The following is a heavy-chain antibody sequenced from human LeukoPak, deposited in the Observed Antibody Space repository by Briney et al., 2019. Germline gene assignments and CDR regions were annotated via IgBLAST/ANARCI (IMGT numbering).Heavy chain of an antibody. V-gene: IGHV1-69*13. CDR2: IIANVGTP. J-gene: IGHJ4*02. D-gene: IGHD7-27*01. Sequence: ASVKVSCKASGGSFSTNTLSWVRQAPGQGLEWMGGIIANVGTPNYAQKFQDRVTVTADGSTRTLYLVVDSLRSDDTAVYYCARLVNWGPLGDYWGQGTLVTVSS. CDR1: GGSFSTNT. CDR3: ARLVNWGPLGDY.